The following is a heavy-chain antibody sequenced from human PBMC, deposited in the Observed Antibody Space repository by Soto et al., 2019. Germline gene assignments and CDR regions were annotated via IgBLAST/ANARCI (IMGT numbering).Heavy chain of an antibody. CDR2: ISYDGSNK. CDR3: AKDFSRRAYYFDY. J-gene: IGHJ4*02. Sequence: QVQLVESGGGVVQPGRSLRLSCAASGFTFSSYGMHWVRQAPGKGLEWVAVISYDGSNKYYADSVKGRFTISRDNSKNTLYLQINSLRAEDTAVYYCAKDFSRRAYYFDYWGQGTLVTVSS. CDR1: GFTFSSYG. V-gene: IGHV3-30*18. D-gene: IGHD3-3*01.